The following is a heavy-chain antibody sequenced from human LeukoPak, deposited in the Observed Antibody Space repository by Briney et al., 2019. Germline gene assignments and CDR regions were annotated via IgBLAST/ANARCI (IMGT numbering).Heavy chain of an antibody. CDR1: GGSISSYY. D-gene: IGHD3-9*01. CDR3: ARSPTITYYDILTGYFPYYFDY. Sequence: SETLSLTCTVSGGSISSYYWSWIRQPPGKGLERIGYIYYSGSTNYNPSLKSRVTISVDTSKNQFSLKLSSVTAADTAVYYCARSPTITYYDILTGYFPYYFDYWGQGTLVTVSS. J-gene: IGHJ4*02. CDR2: IYYSGST. V-gene: IGHV4-59*01.